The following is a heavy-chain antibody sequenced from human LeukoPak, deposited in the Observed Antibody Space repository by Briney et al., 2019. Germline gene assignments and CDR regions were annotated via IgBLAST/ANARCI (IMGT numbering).Heavy chain of an antibody. D-gene: IGHD3-10*01. CDR1: GFTFSSYA. J-gene: IGHJ4*02. CDR3: ATLMTYYYGSGSSTDIDY. V-gene: IGHV3-23*01. Sequence: GGSLRLSCAASGFTFSSYAMSWVRQAPGKGLEWVSAISGSGGSTYYADSVKGRFTISRDNSKNTLYLQMNSLRAEDTAVYYCATLMTYYYGSGSSTDIDYWGQGTLVTVSS. CDR2: ISGSGGST.